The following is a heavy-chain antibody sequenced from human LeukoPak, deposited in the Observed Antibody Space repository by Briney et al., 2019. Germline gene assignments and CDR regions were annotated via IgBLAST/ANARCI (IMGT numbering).Heavy chain of an antibody. V-gene: IGHV3-7*01. Sequence: GGSLRLSCTTSGFTFSSYWMSWVRQAPGKGLEWLGNIKEDGSEKYDVDSVKGRFTISRDNAKNSLYLQMNSLRAEDTAVYYCARDKSYSSSWYNYYYYYYMDVWGKGTTVTVSS. J-gene: IGHJ6*03. CDR3: ARDKSYSSSWYNYYYYYYMDV. D-gene: IGHD6-13*01. CDR2: IKEDGSEK. CDR1: GFTFSSYW.